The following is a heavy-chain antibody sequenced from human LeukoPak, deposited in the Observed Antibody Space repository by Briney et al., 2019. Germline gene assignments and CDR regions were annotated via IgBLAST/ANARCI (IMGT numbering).Heavy chain of an antibody. J-gene: IGHJ5*02. V-gene: IGHV4-34*01. Sequence: PSETLSLTCAVYGGSFSGYYWSWIRQPPGKGVEWMGEINLSGSTNYNPSLKRRVTISVDTSKNQLSLKLSSVTAADTAVYYCARGIKGRLWFGEARNPNWFDPWGQGTLVTVSS. D-gene: IGHD3-10*01. CDR3: ARGIKGRLWFGEARNPNWFDP. CDR1: GGSFSGYY. CDR2: INLSGST.